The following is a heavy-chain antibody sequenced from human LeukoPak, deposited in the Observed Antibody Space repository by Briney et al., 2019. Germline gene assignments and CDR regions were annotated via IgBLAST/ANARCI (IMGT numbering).Heavy chain of an antibody. D-gene: IGHD3-22*01. V-gene: IGHV4-34*01. CDR2: INHSGST. CDR3: ASGYYYDSFDY. CDR1: GGSFSGYY. J-gene: IGHJ4*02. Sequence: PSETLSLTCAVYGGSFSGYYWSWIRQPPGRGLEWIGEINHSGSTNYNPSLKSRVTISVDTSKNQFSLKLSSVTAADTAVYYCASGYYYDSFDYWGQGTLVTVSP.